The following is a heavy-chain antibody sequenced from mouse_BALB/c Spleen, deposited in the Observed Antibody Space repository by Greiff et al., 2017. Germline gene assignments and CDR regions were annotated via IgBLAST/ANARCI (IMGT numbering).Heavy chain of an antibody. CDR2: ISYDGSN. D-gene: IGHD2-14*01. CDR3: ARTYYRYDGYAMDY. Sequence: EVKLQESGPGLVKPSQSLSLTCSVTGYSITSGYYWNWIRQFPGNKLEWMGYISYDGSNNYNPSLKNRISITRDTSKNQFFLKLNSVTTEDTATYYCARTYYRYDGYAMDYWGQGTSVTVSS. CDR1: GYSITSGYY. V-gene: IGHV3-6*02. J-gene: IGHJ4*01.